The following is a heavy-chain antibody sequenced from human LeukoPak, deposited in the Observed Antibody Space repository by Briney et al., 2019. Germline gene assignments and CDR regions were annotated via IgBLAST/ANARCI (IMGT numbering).Heavy chain of an antibody. V-gene: IGHV3-23*01. D-gene: IGHD3-3*01. CDR2: VSGSGDRT. J-gene: IGHJ4*02. Sequence: GGSLRLSCAASGFTFSSYAMSWVRQPPGKGPEWVSAVSGSGDRTIYADSVKGRFTISRDNSKNTWSLQMNSLKAEDTALYYCAKELWEGSGYLDYWGQGILVTV. CDR3: AKELWEGSGYLDY. CDR1: GFTFSSYA.